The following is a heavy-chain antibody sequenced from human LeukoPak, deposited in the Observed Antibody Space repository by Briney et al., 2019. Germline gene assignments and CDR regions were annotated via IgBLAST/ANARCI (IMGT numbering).Heavy chain of an antibody. J-gene: IGHJ4*02. CDR2: IRYDGRNK. Sequence: GGSLRLSCAASGFTFSTYGMHWVRQAPGKGLEWVAFIRYDGRNKYYADSVKGRFTISRDNSKNTLCLQMKSLRAEDTAVYYCAKEIWPTVTTPGHTHFDYWGQGTLVTVSS. CDR1: GFTFSTYG. CDR3: AKEIWPTVTTPGHTHFDY. D-gene: IGHD4-17*01. V-gene: IGHV3-30*02.